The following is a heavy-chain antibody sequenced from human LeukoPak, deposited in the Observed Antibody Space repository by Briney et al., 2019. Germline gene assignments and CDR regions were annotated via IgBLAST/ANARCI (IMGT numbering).Heavy chain of an antibody. D-gene: IGHD2-21*02. Sequence: PSETLSLTCAVYGGSFSPYYWSWIRQPPGKGLEWMGEINHSGSSNYNPSLKSRVTISVDTYRNQFSLRLSSVTAADTAVYYCARGGFYCGGDCYVDYWGQGTLVTVSS. J-gene: IGHJ4*02. CDR3: ARGGFYCGGDCYVDY. V-gene: IGHV4-34*01. CDR2: INHSGSS. CDR1: GGSFSPYY.